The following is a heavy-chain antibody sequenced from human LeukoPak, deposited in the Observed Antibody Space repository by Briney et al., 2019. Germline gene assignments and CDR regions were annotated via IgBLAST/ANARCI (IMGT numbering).Heavy chain of an antibody. J-gene: IGHJ6*04. CDR1: GGTFSSYA. D-gene: IGHD3-10*01. V-gene: IGHV1-69*06. CDR2: IIPIFGTA. CDR3: AVTMVRGVIQDYYYYGMDV. Sequence: SVKVSCKASGGTFSSYAISWVRQAPGRGLEWMGGIIPIFGTANYAQKFQGRVTITADKSTSTAYMELSSLRSEDTAVYYCAVTMVRGVIQDYYYYGMDVWGKGTTVTVSS.